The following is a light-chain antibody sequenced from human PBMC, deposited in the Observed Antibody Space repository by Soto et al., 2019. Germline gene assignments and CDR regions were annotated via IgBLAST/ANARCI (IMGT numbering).Light chain of an antibody. J-gene: IGLJ3*02. CDR2: GDS. CDR3: QTFDSSLTISWV. CDR1: SSNIGRGYD. V-gene: IGLV1-40*01. Sequence: QSVLTQPPSVSGAPGQRVTISCTGSSSNIGRGYDVHWYQQFPGSAPRLLLSGDSNRPSGVPDRFSGSRSGTSASLAITGLQADDEADYYCQTFDSSLTISWVFGGGTKVTVL.